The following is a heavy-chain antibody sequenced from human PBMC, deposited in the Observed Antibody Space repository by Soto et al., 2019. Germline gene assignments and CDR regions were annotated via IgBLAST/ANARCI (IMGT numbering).Heavy chain of an antibody. J-gene: IGHJ6*02. CDR2: MYNSGST. D-gene: IGHD2-21*02. V-gene: IGHV4-61*08. CDR1: GGSISRGDYY. CDR3: ARDLWGYCGTDCYPLDV. Sequence: SETLSLTCTFSGGSISRGDYYWSWLRQPPGKGLEWIGYMYNSGSTYYNPSFKSRVTISVDTSKNQFSLKLNSVTAADTAVYYCARDLWGYCGTDCYPLDVWGQGTTVTVSS.